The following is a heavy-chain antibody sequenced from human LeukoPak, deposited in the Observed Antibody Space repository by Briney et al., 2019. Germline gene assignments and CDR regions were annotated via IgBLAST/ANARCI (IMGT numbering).Heavy chain of an antibody. CDR3: ARVDGSGNSIFYY. J-gene: IGHJ4*02. V-gene: IGHV3-9*01. CDR1: GFSFNEYA. CDR2: ISWNSASI. Sequence: TGGSVRLLCAASGFSFNEYAMHWVRQVPGKGLEWVSSISWNSASIGYADSVKGRFTISRDNAKNTLYLQMNSLRAEDTAIYYCARVDGSGNSIFYYWGQGPVDPVSS. D-gene: IGHD3-22*01.